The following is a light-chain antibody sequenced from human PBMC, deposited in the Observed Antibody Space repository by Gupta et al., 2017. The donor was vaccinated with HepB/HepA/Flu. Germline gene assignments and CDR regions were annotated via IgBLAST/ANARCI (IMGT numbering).Light chain of an antibody. V-gene: IGLV3-21*01. Sequence: SYVLTQPPSVSVAPGKTATLTCGGHNIGSKSLHWLQQKSGQAPVLMIYYDSDRPSGIPERISGSNSGHTDTLAISRVEAEDEADYYCQVWETSEQGGVFGGGTKLTVL. CDR2: YDS. CDR3: QVWETSEQGGV. CDR1: NIGSKS. J-gene: IGLJ3*02.